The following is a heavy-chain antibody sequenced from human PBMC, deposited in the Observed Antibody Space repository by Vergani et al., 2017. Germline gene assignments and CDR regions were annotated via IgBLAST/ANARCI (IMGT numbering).Heavy chain of an antibody. J-gene: IGHJ4*01. CDR3: VKEKKDLGSYFFDS. D-gene: IGHD3-10*01. Sequence: EVHLLESGGGLVQSGGSLRLSCAASGFTFSNSAVSWVRQAPGRGLAWVSSISGPGLSTYYADSVKGRFSTSRDNSKNTVFQQMHSLRAEDTTIYYCVKEKKDLGSYFFDSWGHGILVTVSA. CDR2: ISGPGLST. CDR1: GFTFSNSA. V-gene: IGHV3-23*01.